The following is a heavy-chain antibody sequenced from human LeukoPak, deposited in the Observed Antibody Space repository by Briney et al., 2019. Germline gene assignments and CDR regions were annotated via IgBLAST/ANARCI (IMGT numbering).Heavy chain of an antibody. CDR2: IYYSGST. V-gene: IGHV4-59*08. CDR1: GGSISSYY. J-gene: IGHJ4*02. D-gene: IGHD3-3*01. CDR3: ARHQIFDFDY. Sequence: SETLSLTCTVSGGSISSYYWSWIRQPPGKGLEWIGYIYYSGSTNYNPSLKSRVTISVDTSKNQFSPKLSSVTAADTAVYYCARHQIFDFDYWGQGTLVTVSS.